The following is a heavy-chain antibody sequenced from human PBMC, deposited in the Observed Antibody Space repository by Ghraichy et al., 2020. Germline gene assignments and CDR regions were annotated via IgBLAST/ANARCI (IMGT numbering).Heavy chain of an antibody. Sequence: GGSLRLSCAASGFTFSDLYMDWVRQAPGKGLEWVGRIRNKVNRYTTEYAASVKGRFTISRDDSKNSLYLHMNSLKTGDTAIYYCAIIITPNRETAFDLWGQGTMVTVSS. CDR1: GFTFSDLY. J-gene: IGHJ3*01. V-gene: IGHV3-72*01. D-gene: IGHD4-23*01. CDR3: AIIITPNRETAFDL. CDR2: IRNKVNRYTT.